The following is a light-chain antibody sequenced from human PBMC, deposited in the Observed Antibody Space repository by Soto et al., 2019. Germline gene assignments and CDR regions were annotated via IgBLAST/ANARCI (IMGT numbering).Light chain of an antibody. CDR2: KAS. CDR3: QQYNNWPIT. CDR1: QSISNW. Sequence: DIQMTQSPSTLSASVGDRVIITCRASQSISNWLAWYQQKPGKAPNLLIYKASSLKSGVPSRFSGSGSGTEFTLTISSLQSEDFEVYYCQQYNNWPITFGQGTRLEIK. J-gene: IGKJ5*01. V-gene: IGKV1-5*03.